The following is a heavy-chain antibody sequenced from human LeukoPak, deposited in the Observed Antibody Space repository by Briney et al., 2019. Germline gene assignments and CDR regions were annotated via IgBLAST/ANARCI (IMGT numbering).Heavy chain of an antibody. J-gene: IGHJ4*02. D-gene: IGHD2-15*01. CDR2: INPNSGGT. V-gene: IGHV1-2*02. CDR3: ARGPLVVVAATPFDY. CDR1: GYTFTGYY. Sequence: ASVEVSCKASGYTFTGYYMHWVRQAPGQGLEWMGWINPNSGGTNYAQKFQGRVTMTRDTSISTAYMELSRLRSDDTAVYYCARGPLVVVAATPFDYWGQGTLVTVSS.